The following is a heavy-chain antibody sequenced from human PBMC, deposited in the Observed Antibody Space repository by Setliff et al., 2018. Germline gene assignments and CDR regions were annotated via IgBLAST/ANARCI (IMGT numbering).Heavy chain of an antibody. V-gene: IGHV1-2*02. CDR2: INPNTGGT. CDR1: GYTFIGYY. CDR3: ARGGYSGSYDFDY. Sequence: ASVKVSCKTSGYTFIGYYVHWVRQAPGRGLEWMGGINPNTGGTNYAQKFPGRVTVTSDTSISTAYLTLTSLISDDTAVYYCARGGYSGSYDFDYWGQGTLVTVSS. D-gene: IGHD1-26*01. J-gene: IGHJ4*02.